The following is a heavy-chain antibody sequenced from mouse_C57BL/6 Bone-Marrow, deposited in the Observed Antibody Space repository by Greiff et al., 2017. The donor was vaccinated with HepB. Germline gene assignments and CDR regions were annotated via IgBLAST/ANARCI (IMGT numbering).Heavy chain of an antibody. CDR3: AIGDYYGSSYVGYFDV. CDR2: IHPSDSDT. CDR1: GYTFTSYW. D-gene: IGHD1-1*01. J-gene: IGHJ1*03. V-gene: IGHV1-74*01. Sequence: QVQLQQPGAELVKPGASVKVSCKASGYTFTSYWMHWVKQRPGQGLEWIGRIHPSDSDTNYNQKFKGKATLTVDKSSSTAYMQLSSLTSEDSAVYYCAIGDYYGSSYVGYFDVWGTVTTVTVSS.